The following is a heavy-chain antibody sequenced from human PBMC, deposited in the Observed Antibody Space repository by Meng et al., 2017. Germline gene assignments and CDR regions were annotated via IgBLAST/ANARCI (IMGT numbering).Heavy chain of an antibody. J-gene: IGHJ4*02. V-gene: IGHV3-30*01. CDR1: GFTFSSYA. CDR2: ISYDGSNK. D-gene: IGHD3-22*01. CDR3: AREYRPIRTYYYDSSPAKGFDY. Sequence: GGGSVQHGRSLRLSCAASGFTFSSYAMHWVRQAPGKGLEWVAVISYDGSNKYYADSVKGRFTISRDNSKNTLYLQMNSLRAEDTAVYYCAREYRPIRTYYYDSSPAKGFDYWGQGTLVTVSS.